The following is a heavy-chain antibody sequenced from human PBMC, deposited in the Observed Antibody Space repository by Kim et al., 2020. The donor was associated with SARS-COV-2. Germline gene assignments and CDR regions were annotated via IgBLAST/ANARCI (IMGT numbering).Heavy chain of an antibody. Sequence: SVKVSCRASGGAFDYNAISWVRQAPGQGLEWMGVIMPMFGTANYAQRFRDRVTITADVSTATASMDLSSLRSDDTAVYYCVRHTDGFNDFEAWGRGTL. D-gene: IGHD5-18*01. CDR2: IMPMFGTA. CDR3: VRHTDGFNDFEA. V-gene: IGHV1-69*13. CDR1: GGAFDYNA. J-gene: IGHJ4*02.